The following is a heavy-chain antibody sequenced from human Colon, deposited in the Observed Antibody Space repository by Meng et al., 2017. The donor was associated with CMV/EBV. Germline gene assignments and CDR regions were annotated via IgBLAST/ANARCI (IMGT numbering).Heavy chain of an antibody. J-gene: IGHJ4*02. D-gene: IGHD2-8*01. CDR1: GFTFSSYG. CDR3: AKDALKYGEYYLDY. CDR2: IKYDGSDK. V-gene: IGHV3-30*02. Sequence: SCEASGFTFSSYGMHWVRQAPGKGLEWVTFIKYDGSDKYYADSVRGRFTTSRDNSKNTLYLQLSSLRAEDTAVYYCAKDALKYGEYYLDYWGQGTVVTVSS.